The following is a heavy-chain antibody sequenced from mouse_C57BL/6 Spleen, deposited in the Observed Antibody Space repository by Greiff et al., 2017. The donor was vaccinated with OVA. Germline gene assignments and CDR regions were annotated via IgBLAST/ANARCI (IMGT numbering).Heavy chain of an antibody. J-gene: IGHJ2*01. D-gene: IGHD1-1*01. CDR1: GYSITSGYY. V-gene: IGHV3-6*01. Sequence: EVQLQESGPGLVKPSQSLSLTCSVTGYSITSGYYWNWIRQFPGNQLEWMGYISYDGSNNYNPSLKNRISITRDTSKNQFFLKLNSVTTEDTATYYCATGVDFDYWGQGTTLTVSS. CDR2: ISYDGSN. CDR3: ATGVDFDY.